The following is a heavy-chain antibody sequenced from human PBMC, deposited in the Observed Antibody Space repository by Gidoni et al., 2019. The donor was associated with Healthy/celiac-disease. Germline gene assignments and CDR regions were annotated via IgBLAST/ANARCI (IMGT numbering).Heavy chain of an antibody. D-gene: IGHD6-13*01. CDR2: IIPIFGTA. V-gene: IGHV1-69*01. CDR1: GGTFSSYA. J-gene: IGHJ5*02. CDR3: ASPSYSSSWYSSDLWFDP. Sequence: QVQLVQSGAEVQKPGSSVKVSCKASGGTFSSYAISWVRQAPGQGLEWMGGIIPIFGTANYAQKFQGRVTITADESTSTAYMELSSLRSEDTAVYYCASPSYSSSWYSSDLWFDPWGQGTLVTVSS.